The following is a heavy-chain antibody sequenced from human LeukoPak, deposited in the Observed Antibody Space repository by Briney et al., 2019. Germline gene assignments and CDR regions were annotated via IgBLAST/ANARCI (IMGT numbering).Heavy chain of an antibody. CDR3: AKGLGGTWIRHYLDY. J-gene: IGHJ4*02. D-gene: IGHD1-1*01. CDR2: ISGSGGST. CDR1: GFTFSSYA. V-gene: IGHV3-23*01. Sequence: GGSLRLSCAASGFTFSSYAMSWVRQAPGKGLEWVSVISGSGGSTYYADSVKGRFTISRDNSKNTLYVQMNSLRAEDTAVYYCAKGLGGTWIRHYLDYWGQGTLVTVSS.